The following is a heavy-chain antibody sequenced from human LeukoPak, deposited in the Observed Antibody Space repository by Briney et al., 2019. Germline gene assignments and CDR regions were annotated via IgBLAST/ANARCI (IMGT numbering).Heavy chain of an antibody. CDR3: ARGYGYYFDY. V-gene: IGHV6-1*01. CDR2: AYYRSKWYK. J-gene: IGHJ4*02. Sequence: SQTLSLTCAISGDSVSSNSAAWNWIRQSPSRGLEWLGRAYYRSKWYKDYAVSVKSRITISPDTSENHFSLQLNSVTPEDTAVYYCARGYGYYFDYWGQGTLVTVSS. CDR1: GDSVSSNSAA. D-gene: IGHD5-18*01.